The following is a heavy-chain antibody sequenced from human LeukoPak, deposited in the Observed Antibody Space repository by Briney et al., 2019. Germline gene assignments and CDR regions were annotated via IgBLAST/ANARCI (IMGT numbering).Heavy chain of an antibody. D-gene: IGHD5-18*01. V-gene: IGHV5-51*01. J-gene: IGHJ4*02. CDR1: GYSFTSYW. CDR3: ARRGYNYAYVFDY. Sequence: GESLKISCKGSGYSFTSYWIGWVRQMPGKGLEWMGIIYPGDSDTKYSPSFQGQVTISADKSISAAYLQWSSLKASDTAMYYCARRGYNYAYVFDYWGQGTLVTVSS. CDR2: IYPGDSDT.